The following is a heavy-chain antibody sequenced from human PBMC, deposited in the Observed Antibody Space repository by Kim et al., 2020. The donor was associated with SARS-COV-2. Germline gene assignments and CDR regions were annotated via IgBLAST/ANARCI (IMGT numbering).Heavy chain of an antibody. J-gene: IGHJ6*02. V-gene: IGHV4-39*01. CDR3: TRRYYYHYGTDV. CDR1: GGSISRSSYY. Sequence: SETLSLTCTVSGGSISRSSYYWDWIRQPPGKGLEWIVNIYYTGGTYYNPSLKSRVTISVDTSKNQFSLKLSSVTAAATAIYYCTRRYYYHYGTDVCGQG. CDR2: IYYTGGT.